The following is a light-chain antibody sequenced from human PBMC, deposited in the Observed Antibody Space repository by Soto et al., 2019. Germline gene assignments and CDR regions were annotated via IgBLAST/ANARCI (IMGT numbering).Light chain of an antibody. V-gene: IGKV3D-20*01. J-gene: IGKJ1*01. Sequence: EIVLTQSPATLSLSPGERATLSCGASESVDSRHLAWYQQKPGLAPKLLIYDASIRATGIPDRFSGSGSETDFTLTISSLEPEDCAVYYCQQYSTSPRTFGQGTKVEIQ. CDR3: QQYSTSPRT. CDR2: DAS. CDR1: ESVDSRH.